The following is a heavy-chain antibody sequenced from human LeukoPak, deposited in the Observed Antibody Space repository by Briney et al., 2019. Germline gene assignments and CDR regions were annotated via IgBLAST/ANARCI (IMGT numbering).Heavy chain of an antibody. CDR2: ISHTGTT. V-gene: IGHV4-39*07. J-gene: IGHJ4*02. CDR1: GGSIYSSESL. Sequence: SETLSLTCSVSGGSIYSSESLWGWIRQTPGTGLEWIATISHTGTTYYNPSLRSRVTISIDTSKTQFSLKLNSVTAADTAIYHCARVSLAQLSFASWGQGTLVTVSS. CDR3: ARVSLAQLSFAS. D-gene: IGHD5/OR15-5a*01.